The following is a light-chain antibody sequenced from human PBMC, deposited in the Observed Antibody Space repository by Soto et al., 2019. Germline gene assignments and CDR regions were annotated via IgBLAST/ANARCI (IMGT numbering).Light chain of an antibody. V-gene: IGKV1-9*01. CDR2: AAS. CDR1: QGISSY. CDR3: QQLAT. J-gene: IGKJ3*01. Sequence: DIQLTQSPSFLSASVGDRVTITCRASQGISSYLAWYQQKPGKDPKLLIYAASTLQSGVPSRFSSSGSGTEFTPTINNLQPEDFATYYCQQLATFGPGTKVDIK.